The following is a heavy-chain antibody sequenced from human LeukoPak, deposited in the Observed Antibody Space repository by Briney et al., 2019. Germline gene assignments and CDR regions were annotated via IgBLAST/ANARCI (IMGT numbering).Heavy chain of an antibody. J-gene: IGHJ4*02. V-gene: IGHV3-23*01. CDR3: AKERNIVVVVAATN. D-gene: IGHD2-15*01. CDR1: GFTFSSYA. Sequence: GGSLRLSCAASGFTFSSYAMSWVRQAPGKGLEWVSAIGGSGGSTYYAGSVKGRLTISRDNSKNTLYLQMNSLRAEDTAVYYCAKERNIVVVVAATNWGQGTLVTVSS. CDR2: IGGSGGST.